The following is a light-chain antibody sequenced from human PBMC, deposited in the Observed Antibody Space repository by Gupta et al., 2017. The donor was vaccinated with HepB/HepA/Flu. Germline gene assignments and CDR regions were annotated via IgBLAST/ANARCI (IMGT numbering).Light chain of an antibody. V-gene: IGKV3-15*01. CDR3: QQNNNWPPIT. CDR2: DAS. Sequence: EIVMTQSPATLSVSPGERVTLSCRASQSVSSNLAWYQQKPGQAPRLLIYDASTRDTGIPARFSGSGSGKEFTLTISSRQSEDFAVYYCQQNNNWPPITFGQGTRLEIK. J-gene: IGKJ5*01. CDR1: QSVSSN.